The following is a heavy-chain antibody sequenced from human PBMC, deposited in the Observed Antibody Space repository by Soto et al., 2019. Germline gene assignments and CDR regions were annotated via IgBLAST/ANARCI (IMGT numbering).Heavy chain of an antibody. V-gene: IGHV3-23*01. CDR3: AKATATGGGAFDI. CDR2: ILVGGST. CDR1: VFTCSSYD. J-gene: IGHJ3*02. Sequence: GGSLRLACAASVFTCSSYDMSWVRQAPGKGLEWVSTILVGGSTHYPDSVKGRFTISRDNSKNTVFLQMNGLTPGDTAVYYCAKATATGGGAFDICGQGTVVTVS. D-gene: IGHD2-8*02.